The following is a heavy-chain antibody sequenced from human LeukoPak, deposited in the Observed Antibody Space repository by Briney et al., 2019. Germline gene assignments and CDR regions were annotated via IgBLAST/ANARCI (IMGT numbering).Heavy chain of an antibody. CDR1: GFTFTDYA. Sequence: PGGSLRLPCAASGFTFTDYAMTWVRQAPGKGLEWVSAISGSGGSTYYADSVKGRFTISRDNAKNTLFLQMNNLRAEDTAVYYCAKGGASSWYSLWGQGTLVTVSS. CDR2: ISGSGGST. CDR3: AKGGASSWYSL. D-gene: IGHD6-13*01. J-gene: IGHJ4*02. V-gene: IGHV3-23*01.